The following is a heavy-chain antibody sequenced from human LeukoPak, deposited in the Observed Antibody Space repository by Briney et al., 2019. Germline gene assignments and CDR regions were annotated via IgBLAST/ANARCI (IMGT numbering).Heavy chain of an antibody. Sequence: SETLSLTCTVSGGSISSYYWGWIRQPPGKGLEWIGSIYYSGSTYYNPSLKSRVTISVDTSKNQFSLKLSSVTAADTAVYYCARLYGGRHDAFDIWGQGTMVTVSS. D-gene: IGHD2/OR15-2a*01. V-gene: IGHV4-39*01. J-gene: IGHJ3*02. CDR3: ARLYGGRHDAFDI. CDR2: IYYSGST. CDR1: GGSISSYY.